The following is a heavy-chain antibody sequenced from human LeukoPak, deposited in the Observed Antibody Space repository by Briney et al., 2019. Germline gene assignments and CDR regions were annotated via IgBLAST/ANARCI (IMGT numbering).Heavy chain of an antibody. CDR1: GYTLTELS. CDR3: ATAGDTANGGECFDY. V-gene: IGHV1-24*01. D-gene: IGHD5-18*01. J-gene: IGHJ4*02. CDR2: FDPEDGET. Sequence: ASVKVSCKVSGYTLTELSMHWVRQAPGKGLEWMGGFDPEDGETIYAQKFQGRVTMTGDTSTDTAYMELSSLRSEDTAVYYCATAGDTANGGECFDYWGQGTLVTVSS.